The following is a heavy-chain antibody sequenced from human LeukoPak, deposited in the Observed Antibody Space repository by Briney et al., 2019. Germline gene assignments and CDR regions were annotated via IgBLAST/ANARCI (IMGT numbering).Heavy chain of an antibody. D-gene: IGHD1-1*01. CDR3: LNEHGG. J-gene: IGHJ4*02. Sequence: VASVKVSCKASGYTFTGSYMHWVRQAPGQGFEWIGWISPASGATKYAQNFQGRVTLTTDTSITTAYMELSSLTSDDTASYYCLNEHGGWGQGTPVTVSS. CDR1: GYTFTGSY. CDR2: ISPASGAT. V-gene: IGHV1-2*02.